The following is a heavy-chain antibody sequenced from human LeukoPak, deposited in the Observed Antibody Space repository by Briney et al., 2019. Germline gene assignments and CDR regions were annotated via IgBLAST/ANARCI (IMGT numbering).Heavy chain of an antibody. Sequence: GGSLRLSCAASGFTFSGSAMHWVRQASGKGLEWVGRIRSKANSYATAYAASVKGRFTISRDDSKDTAYLQMNSLKTEDTAVYYCTRPMTTVTTGWFDPWGQGTLVTVSS. D-gene: IGHD4-17*01. J-gene: IGHJ5*02. CDR3: TRPMTTVTTGWFDP. V-gene: IGHV3-73*01. CDR2: IRSKANSYAT. CDR1: GFTFSGSA.